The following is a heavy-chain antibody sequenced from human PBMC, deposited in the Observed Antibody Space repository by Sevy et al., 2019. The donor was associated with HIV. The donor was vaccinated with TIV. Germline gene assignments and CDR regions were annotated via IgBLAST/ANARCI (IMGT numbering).Heavy chain of an antibody. CDR1: GYTFTSYG. CDR2: ISAYNGNT. CDR3: ARRITLDAFDI. D-gene: IGHD3-10*01. Sequence: GESLKISCKASGYTFTSYGISWVRQAPGQGLEWMGWISAYNGNTNYAQKLQGRVTMTTDTSTSTAYMELRSLRSDDTAVYYCARRITLDAFDIWGQRTMVTVSS. J-gene: IGHJ3*02. V-gene: IGHV1-18*04.